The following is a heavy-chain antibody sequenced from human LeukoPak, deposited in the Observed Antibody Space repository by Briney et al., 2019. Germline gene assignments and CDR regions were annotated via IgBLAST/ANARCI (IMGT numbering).Heavy chain of an antibody. CDR1: GFTFSSYW. Sequence: GGSLRLSCAASGFTFSSYWMSWVRQAPGKGLEWVANIKQDGSEKYYVDSVKGRFTISRDNAKNSLYLQMNSLRAEDTAVYYCAREVGYCSSTSCYLDYYYMDVWGKGTTVTVSS. J-gene: IGHJ6*03. CDR3: AREVGYCSSTSCYLDYYYMDV. D-gene: IGHD2-2*01. V-gene: IGHV3-7*01. CDR2: IKQDGSEK.